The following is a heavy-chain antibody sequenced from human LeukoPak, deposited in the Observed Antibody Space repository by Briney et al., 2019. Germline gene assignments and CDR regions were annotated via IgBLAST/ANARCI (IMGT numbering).Heavy chain of an antibody. J-gene: IGHJ4*02. CDR3: AKSCTTCPDY. Sequence: GGSLRLSCAASGFTFSSYAMGWVRQAPGKGLEWVSSISGSGHTTYYADSVKGRFTISRDNSKTTLYLQMNSLTAEDTAIYYCAKSCTTCPDYWGQGTRVTVSS. CDR1: GFTFSSYA. CDR2: ISGSGHTT. V-gene: IGHV3-23*01.